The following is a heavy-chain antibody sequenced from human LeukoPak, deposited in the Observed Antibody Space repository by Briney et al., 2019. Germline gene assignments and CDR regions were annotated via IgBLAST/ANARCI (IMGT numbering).Heavy chain of an antibody. CDR1: GFTFDDYD. CDR3: AKAWFGERSGGGFDY. J-gene: IGHJ4*02. Sequence: PGGSLRLSCAASGFTFDDYDIHWVRQAPGKGLEWVSLISGDGGSTYYADSVKGRFTISRDNSKNSLYLQMNSLRTEDTALYYCAKAWFGERSGGGFDYWGQGTLDTVSS. CDR2: ISGDGGST. D-gene: IGHD3-10*01. V-gene: IGHV3-43*02.